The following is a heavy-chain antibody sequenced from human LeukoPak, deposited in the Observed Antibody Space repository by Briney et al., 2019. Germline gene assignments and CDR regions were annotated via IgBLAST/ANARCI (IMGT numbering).Heavy chain of an antibody. J-gene: IGHJ5*02. Sequence: SQTLSLTCAISGGSVSSNSVTWNWIRQSPSRGLEWLGRTYYRSTWYNDYAVSVRGRITVNPDTSKNQFSLHLNSVTPEDTAVYYCARNPIAGVGGNWFDPWGQGTLVTVSS. CDR2: TYYRSTWYN. D-gene: IGHD6-13*01. V-gene: IGHV6-1*01. CDR1: GGSVSSNSVT. CDR3: ARNPIAGVGGNWFDP.